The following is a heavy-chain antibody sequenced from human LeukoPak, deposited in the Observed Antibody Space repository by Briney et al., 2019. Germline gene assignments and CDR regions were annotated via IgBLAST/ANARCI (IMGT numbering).Heavy chain of an antibody. CDR3: ARGRRHYGSGSYRRLYYYYYMDV. CDR1: GGTFSSYA. V-gene: IGHV1-69*06. Sequence: SVKVSCKASGGTFSSYAISWVRQAPGQGLEWMGGIIPIFGTANYAQKFQGRVTITADKSTSTAYMELSSLRSEDTAVYYCARGRRHYGSGSYRRLYYYYYMDVWGKGTTVTISS. D-gene: IGHD3-10*01. J-gene: IGHJ6*03. CDR2: IIPIFGTA.